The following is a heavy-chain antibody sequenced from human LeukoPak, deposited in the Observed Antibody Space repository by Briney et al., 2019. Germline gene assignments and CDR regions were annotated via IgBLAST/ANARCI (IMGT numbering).Heavy chain of an antibody. D-gene: IGHD3-16*01. CDR2: MNQDGSEK. J-gene: IGHJ6*02. CDR3: ATYTHWVAGDV. V-gene: IGHV3-7*01. CDR1: GFTFSDSW. Sequence: GGSLRLSCAASGFTFSDSWMSWVRQVPGKGLEWVANMNQDGSEKDYVDSVKGRFTISRDNARNSLYLQMGSLRAEDTAVYYCATYTHWVAGDVWGQGTTVTVSS.